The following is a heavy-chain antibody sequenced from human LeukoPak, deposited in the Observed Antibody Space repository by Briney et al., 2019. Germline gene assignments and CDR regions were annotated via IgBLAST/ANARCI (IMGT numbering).Heavy chain of an antibody. CDR3: ARDRGSGSYPNWFDP. V-gene: IGHV4-30-4*01. CDR1: GDSLSSGDYY. D-gene: IGHD1-26*01. CDR2: IYYSGST. J-gene: IGHJ5*02. Sequence: PSETLSLTCTVSGDSLSSGDYYWSWIRQPPGKGLEWIGYIYYSGSTYYNPSLKSRLTISVDASKDQFSLKLSSVTAADTAVYYCARDRGSGSYPNWFDPWGQGTLVTVSS.